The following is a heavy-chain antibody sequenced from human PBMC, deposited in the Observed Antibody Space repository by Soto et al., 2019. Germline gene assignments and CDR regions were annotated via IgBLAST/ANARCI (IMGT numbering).Heavy chain of an antibody. J-gene: IGHJ4*02. CDR3: TTVTTPVDY. CDR2: IRSKANSYAT. V-gene: IGHV3-73*01. Sequence: GGSLRLSCAASGFTFSGSAMHWVRQASGKGLEWVGRIRSKANSYATAYAASVKGRFTISRDDSKNTAHLQMNSLKTEDTAVYYCTTVTTPVDYWGQGTLVTVSS. CDR1: GFTFSGSA. D-gene: IGHD4-17*01.